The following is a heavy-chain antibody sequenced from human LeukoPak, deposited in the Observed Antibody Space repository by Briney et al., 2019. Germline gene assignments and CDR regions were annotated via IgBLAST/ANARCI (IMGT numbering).Heavy chain of an antibody. Sequence: GGSLRLSCAASGFTFSSYAMSWVRQAPGKGLEWVSAISGSGGSTYYADSVKGRFTISRDNSKNTLYLQMNSLRAEDTAVYYCAKVALSSSWYGGQYYFDYWGQGTLSPSPQ. CDR1: GFTFSSYA. J-gene: IGHJ4*02. CDR2: ISGSGGST. V-gene: IGHV3-23*01. D-gene: IGHD6-13*01. CDR3: AKVALSSSWYGGQYYFDY.